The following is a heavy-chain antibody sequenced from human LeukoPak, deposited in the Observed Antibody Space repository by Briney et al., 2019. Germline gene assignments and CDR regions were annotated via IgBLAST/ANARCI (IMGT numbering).Heavy chain of an antibody. V-gene: IGHV1-2*02. D-gene: IGHD3-10*01. CDR2: INPNSGGT. CDR3: ARDMFGSRNCRQ. J-gene: IGHJ4*02. CDR1: GYTFRDYF. Sequence: ASVKVSCKASGYTFRDYFIHWVRQTPGQGLEWMGWINPNSGGTKYAQKFQGRVTMTRDTSISTAYMELSRLRSDDTAVYYCARDMFGSRNCRQWGQGTLVTVSS.